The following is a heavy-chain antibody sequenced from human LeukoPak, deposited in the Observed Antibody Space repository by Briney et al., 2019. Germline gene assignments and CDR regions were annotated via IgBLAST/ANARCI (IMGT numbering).Heavy chain of an antibody. V-gene: IGHV3-7*01. J-gene: IGHJ4*02. CDR3: ASGYYSGWYIPYY. CDR1: GFTFSTSW. D-gene: IGHD6-19*01. CDR2: IKEDGSEK. Sequence: PGGSLRLSCAASGFTFSTSWMIWVRQAPGKGLEWAANIKEDGSEKYYVDSVKGRLTISRDNAKNSLYLQMNSLRAEDTAVYYCASGYYSGWYIPYYWGQGTLVTVSS.